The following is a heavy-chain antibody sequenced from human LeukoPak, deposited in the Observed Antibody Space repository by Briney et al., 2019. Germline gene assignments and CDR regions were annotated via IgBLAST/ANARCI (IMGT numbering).Heavy chain of an antibody. D-gene: IGHD3-10*01. CDR1: GFTFSSYA. J-gene: IGHJ4*02. CDR3: AKGSSGTPMVAYYFDY. CDR2: ISGSGGST. Sequence: PGGSLRLSCAASGFTFSSYAMSWVRQAPGKGLEWVSAISGSGGSTYYADSVKGRFTISRDNSKNTLYLQMNSLRAEDTAVYYCAKGSSGTPMVAYYFDYWGQGTLVTVSS. V-gene: IGHV3-23*01.